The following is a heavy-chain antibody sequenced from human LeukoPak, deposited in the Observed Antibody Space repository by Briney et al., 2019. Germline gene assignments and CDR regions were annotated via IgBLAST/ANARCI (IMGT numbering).Heavy chain of an antibody. Sequence: SETLSLTCAVYGVSFSGYYWSWIRQPPGKGLEWIGEINHSGSTNYNPSPKSRVTISVDTSKNQFSLKLSSVTAADTAVYYCARVYRAYYYDSRSFNNYYYYMDVWGKGTTVTVSS. CDR1: GVSFSGYY. V-gene: IGHV4-34*01. CDR2: INHSGST. CDR3: ARVYRAYYYDSRSFNNYYYYMDV. D-gene: IGHD3-22*01. J-gene: IGHJ6*03.